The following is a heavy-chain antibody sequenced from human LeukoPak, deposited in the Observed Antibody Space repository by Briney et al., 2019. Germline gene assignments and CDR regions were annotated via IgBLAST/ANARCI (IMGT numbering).Heavy chain of an antibody. J-gene: IGHJ4*02. CDR2: ISGSGGNT. Sequence: GGSLRLSCAASGLTFSGYAMSWVRQAPGKGLEWVSAISGSGGNTYYANSVKGRFTISRDNSKNTLYLQMKSLRAEDTAVYYCAVLWFGELIGFDYWGQGTLVTVSS. CDR3: AVLWFGELIGFDY. CDR1: GLTFSGYA. D-gene: IGHD3-10*01. V-gene: IGHV3-23*01.